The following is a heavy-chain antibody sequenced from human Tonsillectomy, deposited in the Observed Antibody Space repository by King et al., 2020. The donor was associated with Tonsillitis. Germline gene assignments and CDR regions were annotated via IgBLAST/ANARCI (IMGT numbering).Heavy chain of an antibody. V-gene: IGHV4-38-2*01. CDR1: GYSISSGYY. Sequence: QLQESGPGLVKPSETLSLTCAVSGYSISSGYYWGWIRQPPGKGLEWLGTIYHSGITNSNPSLKSRLTISVETSKNQFSLKLRSVTAADPAVYYCARVALYSDAFDLWGQGTMVTVSS. D-gene: IGHD2-15*01. J-gene: IGHJ3*01. CDR3: ARVALYSDAFDL. CDR2: IYHSGIT.